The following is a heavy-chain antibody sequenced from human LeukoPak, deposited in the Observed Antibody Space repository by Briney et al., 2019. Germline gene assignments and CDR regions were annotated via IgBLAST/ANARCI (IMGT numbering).Heavy chain of an antibody. CDR3: AKDPRVVVPAATYYYYYYYMDV. J-gene: IGHJ6*03. CDR1: GFTFSSYG. Sequence: GGSLRLSCAASGFTFSSYGMHWVRQAPGKGLEWVAVISYDGSNKYYADSVKGRFTISRDNSKNTLYLQMNSLRAEDTAVYYCAKDPRVVVPAATYYYYYYYMDVWGKGTTVTISS. D-gene: IGHD2-2*01. CDR2: ISYDGSNK. V-gene: IGHV3-30*18.